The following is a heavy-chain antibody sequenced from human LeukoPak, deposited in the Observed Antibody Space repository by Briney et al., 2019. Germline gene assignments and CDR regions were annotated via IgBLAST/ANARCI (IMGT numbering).Heavy chain of an antibody. Sequence: SVKVSCKASGGTFSSYAISWVRQAPGQGLEWMGGIIPIFGTANYAQKFQGRVTITTDESTSTAYMELSSLRSEDTAVYYCARVTYSSGWYRSRDYYYMDVWGKGTTVTVSS. CDR3: ARVTYSSGWYRSRDYYYMDV. J-gene: IGHJ6*03. D-gene: IGHD6-19*01. CDR2: IIPIFGTA. V-gene: IGHV1-69*05. CDR1: GGTFSSYA.